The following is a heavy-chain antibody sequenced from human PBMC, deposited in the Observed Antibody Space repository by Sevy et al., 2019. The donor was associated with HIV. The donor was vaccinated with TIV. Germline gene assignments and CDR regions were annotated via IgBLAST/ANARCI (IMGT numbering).Heavy chain of an antibody. J-gene: IGHJ4*02. D-gene: IGHD2-2*01. Sequence: GESLKISCKASGYTFSSYGISWVRQAPGQGLEWIGWISAYTGNTNYAQKYQVRVTMTTDTSTTTASLELRNLRTADTGVDFCARDNPQGVVIVPRGMRGGIDYWGQGTLVTVSS. V-gene: IGHV1-18*01. CDR2: ISAYTGNT. CDR3: ARDNPQGVVIVPRGMRGGIDY. CDR1: GYTFSSYG.